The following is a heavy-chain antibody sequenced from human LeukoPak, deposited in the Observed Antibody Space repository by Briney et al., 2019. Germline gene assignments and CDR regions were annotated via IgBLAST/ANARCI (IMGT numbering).Heavy chain of an antibody. V-gene: IGHV3-7*01. Sequence: GGSLRLSCAASGFTFSSYWMSWVRQAPGKGLEWVANIKQDGSEKYYVDSVKGRFTISRDNAENSLYLQMNSLRAEDTAVYYCARRRYSGSSQHFDYWGQGTLVTVSS. J-gene: IGHJ4*02. CDR1: GFTFSSYW. CDR2: IKQDGSEK. D-gene: IGHD1-26*01. CDR3: ARRRYSGSSQHFDY.